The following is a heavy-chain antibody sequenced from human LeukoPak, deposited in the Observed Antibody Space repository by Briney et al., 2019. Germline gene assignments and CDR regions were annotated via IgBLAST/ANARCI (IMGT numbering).Heavy chain of an antibody. Sequence: ASVKVSFKASGYTFTNNYLHWVRQAPGQGLEWMGMIYPRDGSTSYAQNFQGRVTVTRDTSTTTVHMELRGLRSEDTAVYYCARDQEGFDYWGQGTVVTVSS. J-gene: IGHJ4*02. CDR2: IYPRDGST. V-gene: IGHV1-46*01. CDR3: ARDQEGFDY. CDR1: GYTFTNNY.